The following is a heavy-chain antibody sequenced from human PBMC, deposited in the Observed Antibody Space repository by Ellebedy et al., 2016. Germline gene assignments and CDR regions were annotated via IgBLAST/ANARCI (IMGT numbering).Heavy chain of an antibody. D-gene: IGHD4-17*01. Sequence: SETLSLTCTVSGGSISSGGYYWSWIRQHPGKGLEWIGYIYYSGSTRYNPSLKSRVTIPVDTSQNQFSLTLRSVTAADTAVYYCAREGSEDYGDHFDYWGQGTLVTVSS. CDR3: AREGSEDYGDHFDY. CDR2: IYYSGST. J-gene: IGHJ4*02. CDR1: GGSISSGGYY. V-gene: IGHV4-31*03.